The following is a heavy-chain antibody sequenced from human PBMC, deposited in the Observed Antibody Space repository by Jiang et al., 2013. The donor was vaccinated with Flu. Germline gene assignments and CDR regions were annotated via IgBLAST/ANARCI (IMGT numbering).Heavy chain of an antibody. V-gene: IGHV6-1*01. Sequence: YYRSKWYNDYAVSVKSRVTINPDTSKNQFSLQLNSVTPEDTAVYYCARGKIFGVVINYYYYGMDVWGQGTTVTVSS. CDR3: ARGKIFGVVINYYYYGMDV. CDR2: YYRSKWYN. D-gene: IGHD3-3*01. J-gene: IGHJ6*02.